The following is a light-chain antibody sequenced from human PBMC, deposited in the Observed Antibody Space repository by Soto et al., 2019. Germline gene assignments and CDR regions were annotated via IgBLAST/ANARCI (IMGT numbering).Light chain of an antibody. V-gene: IGLV2-8*01. CDR1: SSDVGGYNY. J-gene: IGLJ3*02. CDR3: SSYAGSNNWV. Sequence: QSALTQPPSASGSLGQSVTISCTGTSSDVGGYNYVSWYQQHPGKAPKVMSYEVNKRPSGVPDRFSGDKSGNTASLTVSGLQAEDEADYYCSSYAGSNNWVFGGGTKVTVL. CDR2: EVN.